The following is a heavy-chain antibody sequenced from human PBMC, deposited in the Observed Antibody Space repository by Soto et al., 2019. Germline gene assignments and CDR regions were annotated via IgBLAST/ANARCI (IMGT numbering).Heavy chain of an antibody. CDR1: GGSISSSNYY. CDR2: IYYSGST. V-gene: IGHV4-39*01. CDR3: ARRGSGSYSDY. J-gene: IGHJ4*02. D-gene: IGHD1-26*01. Sequence: QLQLQESGPGLVKPSETLSLTCTVSGGSISSSNYYWGWIRQPPGKGMEWIGNIYYSGSTYDNPALKSRVTISVDTAKNQFALRLSSVTDADTAVYYCARRGSGSYSDYWGQGTLVTVSS.